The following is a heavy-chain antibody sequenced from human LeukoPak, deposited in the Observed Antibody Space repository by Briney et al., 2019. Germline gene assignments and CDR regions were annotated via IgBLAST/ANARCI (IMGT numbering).Heavy chain of an antibody. V-gene: IGHV3-23*01. CDR3: ATPELVRTK. Sequence: PGGSLRLSCAASGFTFSNAWMNWVRQAPGKGLEWVSAISGSGGSTYYADSVKGRFTISRDNSKNTLYLQMNSLRAEDTAVYYCATPELVRTKWGQGTLVTVSS. CDR1: GFTFSNAW. J-gene: IGHJ4*02. D-gene: IGHD6-6*01. CDR2: ISGSGGST.